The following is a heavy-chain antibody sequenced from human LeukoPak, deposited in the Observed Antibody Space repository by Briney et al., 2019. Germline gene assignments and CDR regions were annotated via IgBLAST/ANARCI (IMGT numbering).Heavy chain of an antibody. CDR1: GFSFNNYA. CDR3: AKSEGHTEPY. J-gene: IGHJ4*02. D-gene: IGHD1-14*01. CDR2: ISGSGGRT. Sequence: GGSLRLSCAASGFSFNNYAMSWVRLAPGRGLEWVSGISGSGGRTYYADSVKGRFTISRDNSKNTLYLLMNSLRAEDTAVYYCAKSEGHTEPYWGQGTLVTVSS. V-gene: IGHV3-23*01.